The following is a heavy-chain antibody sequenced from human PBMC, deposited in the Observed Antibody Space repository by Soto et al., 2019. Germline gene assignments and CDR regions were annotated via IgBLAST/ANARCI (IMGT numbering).Heavy chain of an antibody. CDR3: PKDAHTPIRTSPHDSRGLDH. CDR2: ISRHGNNK. Sequence: GGSRRVSCANARFALPFYDVHWVRGAAGKGLEWVAIISRHGNNKDYGDSVRGLFTISSDNSKNTLHPRRDRLGCEDRAVDYCPKDAHTPIRTSPHDSRGLDHWGRGPLVTVAS. J-gene: IGHJ4*02. CDR1: RFALPFYD. V-gene: IGHV3-30*18. D-gene: IGHD1-1*01.